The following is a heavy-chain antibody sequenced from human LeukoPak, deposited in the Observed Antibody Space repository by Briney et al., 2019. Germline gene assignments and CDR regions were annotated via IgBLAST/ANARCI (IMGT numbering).Heavy chain of an antibody. CDR3: SRLCGGNSNNYYCDY. J-gene: IGHJ4*02. CDR1: GSSSSSSSYY. D-gene: IGHD4-23*01. V-gene: IGHV4-39*01. Sequence: PSQTLSLTCSVSGSSSSSSSYYWGWIREPPGRGLEWIGSIHDSGSTDYNPSLKSRVTISVDTSKNQFSLKLSSVTAADTAVYYCSRLCGGNSNNYYCDYWGQGTLVTVSS. CDR2: IHDSGST.